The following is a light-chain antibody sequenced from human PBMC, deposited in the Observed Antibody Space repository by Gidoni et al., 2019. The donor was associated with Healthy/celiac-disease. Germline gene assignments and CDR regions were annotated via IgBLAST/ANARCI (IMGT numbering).Light chain of an antibody. CDR2: AAS. CDR1: QSISSY. V-gene: IGKV1-39*01. Sequence: DLQMNQSPSSLSASVGDRVTITCRASQSISSYLDWYQQKPGKAPKLLIYAASSLQSGVPSRFSGSGSGTDFTLTISSLQPDDFATYYCQQSYSSPRTFGQGTKVEIK. CDR3: QQSYSSPRT. J-gene: IGKJ1*01.